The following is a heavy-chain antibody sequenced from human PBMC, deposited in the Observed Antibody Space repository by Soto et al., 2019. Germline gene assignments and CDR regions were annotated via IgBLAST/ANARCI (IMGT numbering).Heavy chain of an antibody. J-gene: IGHJ4*02. V-gene: IGHV1-69*13. Sequence: SVKVSCKASGGTFSSYAISWVRQAPGQGLEWMGGIIPIFGTANYAQKFQGRVTITADESTSTAYMELSSLRSEDTAVYYCARVGAYFGEFDYFDYWGQGTPVTVSS. D-gene: IGHD3-10*01. CDR1: GGTFSSYA. CDR3: ARVGAYFGEFDYFDY. CDR2: IIPIFGTA.